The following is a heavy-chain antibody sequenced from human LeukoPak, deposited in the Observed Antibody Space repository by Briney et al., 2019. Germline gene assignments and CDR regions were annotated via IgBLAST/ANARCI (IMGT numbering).Heavy chain of an antibody. J-gene: IGHJ3*02. Sequence: SENLSLTCTVSGGSVSSYYWGWVRQPPGQGLEWIGYVYYGGTTSYSPSLKSRVTMSIDRSKNQFSLTLFSVTAADTAIYYCARDCTGGSCYPPSDAFGIWGQGTKVTVSS. CDR1: GGSVSSYY. CDR3: ARDCTGGSCYPPSDAFGI. CDR2: VYYGGTT. D-gene: IGHD2-15*01. V-gene: IGHV4-59*02.